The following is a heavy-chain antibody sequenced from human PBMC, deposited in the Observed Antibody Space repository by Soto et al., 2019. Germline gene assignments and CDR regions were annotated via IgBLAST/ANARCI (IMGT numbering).Heavy chain of an antibody. Sequence: QVHLVQSGAEVKKPGASVKVSCKASGYTFTSYGITWVRQAPGQGLEWMGWISAHNGNTDYAQKLQGRVIVTRDTSTGQAYMELRRLISDDTAVYFCARGRYGDYWGQGALVTVSS. CDR2: ISAHNGNT. J-gene: IGHJ4*02. D-gene: IGHD1-1*01. CDR1: GYTFTSYG. CDR3: ARGRYGDY. V-gene: IGHV1-18*01.